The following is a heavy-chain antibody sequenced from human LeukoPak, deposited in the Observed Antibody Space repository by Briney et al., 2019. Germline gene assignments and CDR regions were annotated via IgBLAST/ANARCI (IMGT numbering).Heavy chain of an antibody. CDR2: IRYDGSYK. D-gene: IGHD3-16*02. CDR3: ATAPQTYRYLGY. Sequence: GGSLRLSCAASGFTFSSYVMHWVRQAPGKGLEWVAFIRYDGSYKYYSDSVKGRFTISRDNSKNSLYLQMNSLRAEDTAVYYCATAPQTYRYLGYWGQGTLVTVSS. J-gene: IGHJ4*02. V-gene: IGHV3-30*02. CDR1: GFTFSSYV.